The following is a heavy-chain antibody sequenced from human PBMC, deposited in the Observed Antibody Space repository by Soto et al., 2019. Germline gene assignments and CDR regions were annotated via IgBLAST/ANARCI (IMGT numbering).Heavy chain of an antibody. J-gene: IGHJ6*02. D-gene: IGHD6-19*01. CDR1: GYTLTSCW. Sequence: GESLKISCKGSGYTLTSCWITWVRQMPGKGLEWMGRIDPSDSSTNYSPSFEGHVTISADRSISTAYLQWSSLKASDTAMYYCASHSSGWPSGSMDVWGQGTTVTVSS. CDR3: ASHSSGWPSGSMDV. V-gene: IGHV5-10-1*01. CDR2: IDPSDSST.